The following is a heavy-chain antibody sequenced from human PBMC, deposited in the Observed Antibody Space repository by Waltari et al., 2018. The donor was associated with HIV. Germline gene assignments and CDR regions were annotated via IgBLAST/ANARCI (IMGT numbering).Heavy chain of an antibody. CDR2: IYHSGST. D-gene: IGHD3-3*01. CDR3: ARVPRITIFGVTP. J-gene: IGHJ5*02. Sequence: QVQLQESGPGLVQPSGTLSLTCAASGGSLSSSNWWSWHRQSPGKGLEWIGEIYHSGSTNYKPSLKSRVTISVDKSKNQFSLKLSSVTAADTAVYYCARVPRITIFGVTPWGQGTLVTVSS. CDR1: GGSLSSSNW. V-gene: IGHV4-4*02.